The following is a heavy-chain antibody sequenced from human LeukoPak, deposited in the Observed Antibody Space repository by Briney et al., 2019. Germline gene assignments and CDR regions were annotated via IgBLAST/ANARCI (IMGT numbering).Heavy chain of an antibody. Sequence: ASVKVSCKASGYTFTGYYMHWVRQAPGQGLEWMGWINPNSGGTNYAQKFQGRVTMTRDTFISTAYMELSRLRSDDTAVYYCARVYQGYCSSTSCYHYFDYWGQGTLVTVSS. CDR1: GYTFTGYY. CDR2: INPNSGGT. J-gene: IGHJ4*02. D-gene: IGHD2-2*01. V-gene: IGHV1-2*02. CDR3: ARVYQGYCSSTSCYHYFDY.